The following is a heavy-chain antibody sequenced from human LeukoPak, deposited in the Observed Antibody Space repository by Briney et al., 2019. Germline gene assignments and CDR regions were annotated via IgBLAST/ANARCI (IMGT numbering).Heavy chain of an antibody. CDR1: GFPFDDCG. J-gene: IGHJ4*02. CDR3: ARKRGSWYYFDY. V-gene: IGHV3-20*04. D-gene: IGHD6-13*01. CDR2: INWNGGST. Sequence: PGGSLRLSCAASGFPFDDCGMSWVRQAPGKGLEWVSGINWNGGSTGYADSVKGRFTISRDNAKNSLYLQMNSLRAEDTALYYCARKRGSWYYFDYWGQGTLVTVSS.